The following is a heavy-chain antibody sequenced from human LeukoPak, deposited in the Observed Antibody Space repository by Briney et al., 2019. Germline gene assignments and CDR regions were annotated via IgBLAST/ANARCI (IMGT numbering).Heavy chain of an antibody. Sequence: GGSLRLSCAASGFTFSSYGMHWVRQAPGKGLEWVAIIWYDGGHKYYVDSVKGRFTISRDNSKNTLYLQMNSLRADDTAVYYCARDRIVVMPTYRMDVWGQGTTVTVSS. CDR1: GFTFSSYG. J-gene: IGHJ6*02. CDR3: ARDRIVVMPTYRMDV. CDR2: IWYDGGHK. V-gene: IGHV3-33*01. D-gene: IGHD2-8*01.